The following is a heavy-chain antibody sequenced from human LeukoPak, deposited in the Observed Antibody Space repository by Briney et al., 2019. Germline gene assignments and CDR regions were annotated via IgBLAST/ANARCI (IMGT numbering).Heavy chain of an antibody. Sequence: PGGSLRLSCAASGFTFSSYGMHWVRQAPGKGLEWVAVISYDGSNKYYADSVKGRFTISRDNSKNTLYLQMNSLRAEDTAVYYCAKAARIAAAEEHYWGQGTLVTVSS. D-gene: IGHD6-13*01. CDR1: GFTFSSYG. V-gene: IGHV3-30*18. CDR3: AKAARIAAAEEHY. CDR2: ISYDGSNK. J-gene: IGHJ4*02.